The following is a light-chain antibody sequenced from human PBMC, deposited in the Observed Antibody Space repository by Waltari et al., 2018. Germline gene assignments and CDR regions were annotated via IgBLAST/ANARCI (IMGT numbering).Light chain of an antibody. Sequence: DIQMTQSPSSLSAFVGDRVTTSCRASQGIRNSVDWFQQKPGKAPKALMYGASTLHSGVPSRFRGSGFGTDFTLTISGLQPEDFATYYCLQYDSYPRTFGQGTKVEIK. V-gene: IGKV1-16*01. J-gene: IGKJ1*01. CDR2: GAS. CDR3: LQYDSYPRT. CDR1: QGIRNS.